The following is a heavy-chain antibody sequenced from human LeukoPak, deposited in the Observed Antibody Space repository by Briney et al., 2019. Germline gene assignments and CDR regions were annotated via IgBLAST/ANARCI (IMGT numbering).Heavy chain of an antibody. CDR2: INPNSGGT. V-gene: IGHV1-2*02. D-gene: IGHD3-10*01. CDR1: GYTFTGYY. Sequence: ASVKVFCKASGYTFTGYYMHWVRQAPGPGLEGMGWINPNSGGTNYAQKFQGRVTMTRDTSISTAYMELSRLRSDDTAVYYCARAFFVVRGVIIPNFDYWGQGTLVTVSS. CDR3: ARAFFVVRGVIIPNFDY. J-gene: IGHJ4*02.